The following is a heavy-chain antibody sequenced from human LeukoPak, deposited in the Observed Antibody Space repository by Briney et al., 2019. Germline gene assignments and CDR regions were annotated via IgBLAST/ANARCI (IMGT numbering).Heavy chain of an antibody. CDR1: GGSISSGSYY. V-gene: IGHV4-61*02. CDR3: ARTEYSSSFGWYFDL. Sequence: SQTLSLTCTVSGGSISSGSYYWSWIRQPAGKGLEWIGRIYTSGSTNYNPSLKSRVTISVDTSKNQFSLKLSSVTAADTAVYYCARTEYSSSFGWYFDLWGRGTLVTVSS. J-gene: IGHJ2*01. D-gene: IGHD6-6*01. CDR2: IYTSGST.